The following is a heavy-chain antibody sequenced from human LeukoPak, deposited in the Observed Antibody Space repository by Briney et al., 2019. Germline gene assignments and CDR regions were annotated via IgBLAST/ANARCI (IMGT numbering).Heavy chain of an antibody. CDR2: ISYDGSNK. CDR3: ARSRTTVTSPDY. CDR1: GFTFSSYA. J-gene: IGHJ4*02. V-gene: IGHV3-30*04. D-gene: IGHD4-17*01. Sequence: GGSLRLSCAASGFTFSSYAMHWVRQAPGKGLEWVAVISYDGSNKYYADSVKGRFTISRDNSKNTLYLQMNSLRAEDTAVYYCARSRTTVTSPDYWGQGTLVTVSS.